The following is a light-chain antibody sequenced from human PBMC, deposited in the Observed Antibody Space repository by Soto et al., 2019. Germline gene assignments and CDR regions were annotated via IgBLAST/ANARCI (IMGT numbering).Light chain of an antibody. CDR3: TSYAGSNNVA. CDR1: SSDVGGYNY. CDR2: EVS. Sequence: QSVLTQPPSASGSPGQSVTISCTGTSSDVGGYNYVSWYQKHPGKAPKFMIYEVSKRPSGVPARFSGSKSGNTASLTVSGLRAEDEADYYCTSYAGSNNVAFGGETKLTVL. V-gene: IGLV2-8*01. J-gene: IGLJ2*01.